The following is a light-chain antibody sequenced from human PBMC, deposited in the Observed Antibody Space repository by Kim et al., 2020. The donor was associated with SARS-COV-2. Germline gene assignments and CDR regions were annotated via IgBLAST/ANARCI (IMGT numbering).Light chain of an antibody. CDR3: QVWDSSIDHPYWV. Sequence: SYELTQPPSVSVAPGKTARITCGGNNIGSKSVHWYQQKPGQAPVLVIYYDSDRPSGIPERFSGSNSGNTATLTISRVEAGDEADYYCQVWDSSIDHPYWV. J-gene: IGLJ3*02. CDR2: YDS. V-gene: IGLV3-21*04. CDR1: NIGSKS.